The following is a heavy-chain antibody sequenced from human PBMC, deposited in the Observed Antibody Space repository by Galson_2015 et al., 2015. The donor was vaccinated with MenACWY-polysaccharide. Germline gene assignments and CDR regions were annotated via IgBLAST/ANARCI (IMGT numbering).Heavy chain of an antibody. CDR3: GYSSGAYYNF. CDR1: GFTFSSAS. Sequence: SLRLSCAASGFTFSSASMNWVRQAPGKGLEWVGRFKRTTDGGTVGYAAPVRGRFTVSRDDSKNKLYLQMNSLRTEDTAVYYCGYSSGAYYNFWGQGTLVTVSS. V-gene: IGHV3-15*01. D-gene: IGHD3-10*01. CDR2: FKRTTDGGTV. J-gene: IGHJ4*02.